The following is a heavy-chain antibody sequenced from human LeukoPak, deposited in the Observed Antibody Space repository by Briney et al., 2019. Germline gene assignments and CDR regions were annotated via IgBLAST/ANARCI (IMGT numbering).Heavy chain of an antibody. D-gene: IGHD3-22*01. CDR3: ARDRTPDYYDSSGGFDY. J-gene: IGHJ4*02. CDR2: IHYSGST. V-gene: IGHV4-31*03. Sequence: SETLSLTCTVSGGCISRGGYYWSWIRQHPGKGLDWFGYIHYSGSTYYNPSLKSRVTISVDTSKNQFSLKLSSVTAADTAVYYCARDRTPDYYDSSGGFDYWGQETLVTVSS. CDR1: GGCISRGGYY.